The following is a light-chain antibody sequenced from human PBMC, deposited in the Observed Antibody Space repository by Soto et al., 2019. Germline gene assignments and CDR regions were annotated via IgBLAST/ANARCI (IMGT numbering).Light chain of an antibody. CDR3: CSYAGSSTWV. V-gene: IGLV2-23*01. Sequence: QSVLTQPASVSGSPGQSITISCTGTSSDVGSYNFVSWYQQHQGKAPKLMIYEGSKRPSGVSNRFSGSKSGNTASLTISGLQAEDEADYYCCSYAGSSTWVFGTGTKLTVL. CDR1: SSDVGSYNF. CDR2: EGS. J-gene: IGLJ1*01.